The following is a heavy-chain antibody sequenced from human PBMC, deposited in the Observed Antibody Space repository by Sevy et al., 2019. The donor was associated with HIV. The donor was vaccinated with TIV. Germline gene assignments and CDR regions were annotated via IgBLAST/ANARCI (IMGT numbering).Heavy chain of an antibody. CDR2: ISPYSDGT. Sequence: ASVKVSCKTSGYNFNGYYIHWVRQAPGQGLEWMGWISPYSDGTNYSQRFQGRVTLTRDTSISTAYMELRSLRSDDTAVYYCTIVRVYQPPSWGQGTLVTVSS. V-gene: IGHV1-2*02. CDR3: TIVRVYQPPS. D-gene: IGHD2-8*01. CDR1: GYNFNGYY. J-gene: IGHJ5*02.